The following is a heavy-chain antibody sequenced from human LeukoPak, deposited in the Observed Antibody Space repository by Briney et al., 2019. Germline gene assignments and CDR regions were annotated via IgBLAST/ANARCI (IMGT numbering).Heavy chain of an antibody. D-gene: IGHD5-18*01. CDR3: AKVEDTAMAEDWYFDL. CDR2: ISGSGGST. CDR1: GFTFSSYG. V-gene: IGHV3-23*01. Sequence: GGSLRLSCAASGFTFSSYGMSWVRQAPGKGLEWVSAISGSGGSTYYADSVKGRFTISRDNSKNTLYLQMNSLRAEDTAVYYCAKVEDTAMAEDWYFDLWGRGTLVTVSS. J-gene: IGHJ2*01.